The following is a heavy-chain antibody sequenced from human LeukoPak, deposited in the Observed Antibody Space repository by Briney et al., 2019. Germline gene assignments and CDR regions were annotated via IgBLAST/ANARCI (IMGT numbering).Heavy chain of an antibody. CDR2: ISASGGST. J-gene: IGHJ4*02. CDR1: GFTFNSYA. Sequence: PGGSLRLSCAASGFTFNSYAMSWVRQAPGKGLEWVSTISASGGSTYYADSVKGRSTISRDNSKNTLYLQMNSLRAEDTAVYYCARKNDYSNYGGYFDYWGQGTLVTVSS. V-gene: IGHV3-23*01. D-gene: IGHD4-11*01. CDR3: ARKNDYSNYGGYFDY.